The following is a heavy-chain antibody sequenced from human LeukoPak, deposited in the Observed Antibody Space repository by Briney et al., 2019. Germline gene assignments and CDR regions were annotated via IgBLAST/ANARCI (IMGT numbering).Heavy chain of an antibody. CDR1: GFTFSSYA. CDR3: AKVIGFLEWLSAFDY. D-gene: IGHD3-3*01. J-gene: IGHJ4*01. V-gene: IGHV3-23*01. Sequence: GGSLRLSCAASGFTFSSYAMTWVRHAPGKGLVWVSGISANGDTTSYADSVMGRFTISRDNSQTTLYLQMSHLRAEDTAKYYCAKVIGFLEWLSAFDYWGHGTLVTVSS. CDR2: ISANGDTT.